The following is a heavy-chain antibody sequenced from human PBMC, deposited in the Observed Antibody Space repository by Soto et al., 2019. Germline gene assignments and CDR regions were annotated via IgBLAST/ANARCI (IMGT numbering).Heavy chain of an antibody. J-gene: IGHJ3*02. V-gene: IGHV3-23*01. CDR3: AKHPLYCYHSSGFVRDAFDI. D-gene: IGHD3-22*01. CDR1: GFTFSSYA. Sequence: EVQLLESGGGLVQPGGSLRLSCAASGFTFSSYAMSWVRQAPGKGLEWVSAISGSGGSTYYADSVKGRFTISRDNSKNTLYLQMNRQSAEDTAVYYCAKHPLYCYHSSGFVRDAFDIWGHGTMVTVSS. CDR2: ISGSGGST.